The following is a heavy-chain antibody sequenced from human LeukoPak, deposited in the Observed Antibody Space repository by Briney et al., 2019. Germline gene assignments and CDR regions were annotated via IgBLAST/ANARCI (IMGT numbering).Heavy chain of an antibody. CDR2: ISGSGGST. D-gene: IGHD3-22*01. V-gene: IGHV3-23*01. CDR1: GFTFSSYA. J-gene: IGHJ4*02. CDR3: AKGTTYYYDSSGYYFAY. Sequence: GGSLRLSCAASGFTFSSYAMSWVRQAPGKGLEWVSAISGSGGSTYYADSVKGRFTISRDNSKNTLYLQMNSLGAEDTAVYYCAKGTTYYYDSSGYYFAYWGQGTLVTVSS.